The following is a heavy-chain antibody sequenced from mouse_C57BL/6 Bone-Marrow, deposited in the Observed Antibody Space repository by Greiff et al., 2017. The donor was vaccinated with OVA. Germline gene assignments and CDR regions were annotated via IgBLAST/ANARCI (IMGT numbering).Heavy chain of an antibody. Sequence: QVQLQQSGAELVRPGSSVKLSCKASGYTFTSYWMHWVKQRPIQGLEWIGNIDPSDSETHYNQKFKDKATLTVDKSSSTAYMQLSSLTSEDSAVYYCARYPYAMDYWGQGTSVTVSS. CDR2: IDPSDSET. CDR3: ARYPYAMDY. V-gene: IGHV1-52*01. CDR1: GYTFTSYW. J-gene: IGHJ4*01.